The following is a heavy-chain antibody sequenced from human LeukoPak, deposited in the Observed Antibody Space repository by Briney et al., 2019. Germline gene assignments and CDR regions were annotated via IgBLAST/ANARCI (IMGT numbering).Heavy chain of an antibody. CDR1: GYTFTSYD. CDR2: MNPNSGNT. D-gene: IGHD5-12*01. CDR3: ARGSRGYSGYIN. J-gene: IGHJ4*02. V-gene: IGHV1-8*01. Sequence: ASVKVSCKASGYTFTSYDINWVRQATGQGREWMGWMNPNSGNTGYAQKFQGRVTMTRNTSISTAYMELSSLRSEDAAVYYCARGSRGYSGYINWGQRTLVTVSS.